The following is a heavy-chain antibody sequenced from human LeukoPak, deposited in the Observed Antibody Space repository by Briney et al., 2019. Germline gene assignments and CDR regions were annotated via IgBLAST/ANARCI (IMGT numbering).Heavy chain of an antibody. CDR1: GFTVSSNY. Sequence: PGGSLRLSCAASGFTVSSNYMSWVRQAPGKGLEWVSLIYSGGDTYYADSVKGRFTISRDNSKNTLYLQMYSLKPKDTAVYYCARDESYWGQGTLVTVSS. D-gene: IGHD3-3*01. CDR3: ARDESY. V-gene: IGHV3-66*01. CDR2: IYSGGDT. J-gene: IGHJ4*02.